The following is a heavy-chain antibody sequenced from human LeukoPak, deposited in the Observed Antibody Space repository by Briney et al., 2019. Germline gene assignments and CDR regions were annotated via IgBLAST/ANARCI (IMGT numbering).Heavy chain of an antibody. V-gene: IGHV4-38-2*01. J-gene: IGHJ4*02. CDR2: IYHSGST. D-gene: IGHD3-10*01. CDR1: GYSISSGYY. CDR3: AKIGYYYGPDY. Sequence: SETLSLTCAVSGYSISSGYYWGWIRQPPGKGLEWIGSIYHSGSTYYNPSLKSRVTISVDTSKNQFSLRLSSVTAADTAVYYCAKIGYYYGPDYWGQGTLVTVSS.